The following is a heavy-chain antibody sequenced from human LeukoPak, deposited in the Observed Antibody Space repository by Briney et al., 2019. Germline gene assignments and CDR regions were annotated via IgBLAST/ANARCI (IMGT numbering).Heavy chain of an antibody. V-gene: IGHV3-30*03. J-gene: IGHJ4*02. D-gene: IGHD2-2*01. Sequence: GRSLRLSCAASGFTFSSYGIHWVRQAPGKGLEWVAVISYDGSNKYYADSVKGRFTISRDNSKNTLYLQMNSLRAEDTAVYYCATGDIVVVPAATFWGQGTLVAVSS. CDR1: GFTFSSYG. CDR2: ISYDGSNK. CDR3: ATGDIVVVPAATF.